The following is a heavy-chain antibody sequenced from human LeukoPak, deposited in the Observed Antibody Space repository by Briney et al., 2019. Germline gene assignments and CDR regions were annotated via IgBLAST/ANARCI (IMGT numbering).Heavy chain of an antibody. V-gene: IGHV3-48*03. J-gene: IGHJ3*02. CDR2: ISSSGRTI. CDR1: GFTFSNYE. CDR3: ARDLRPYSGYDNLAFDI. Sequence: PGGSLRLSCVASGFTFSNYEMNWVRQAPGKGLEWVSHISSSGRTIYYSDSVKGRFTISRDNAKNSLYLQMNSLRAEDTAVYYCARDLRPYSGYDNLAFDIWGQGTMVTVSS. D-gene: IGHD5-12*01.